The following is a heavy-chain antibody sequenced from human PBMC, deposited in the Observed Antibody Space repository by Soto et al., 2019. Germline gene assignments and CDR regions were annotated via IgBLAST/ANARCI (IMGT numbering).Heavy chain of an antibody. CDR1: GGSISSGGYY. D-gene: IGHD2-21*01. Sequence: KPSETLSLTCTVSGGSISSGGYYWSWIRQHPGKGLEWIGYIYYSGSTYYNPSLKSRVTISVDTSKNQFSLKLSSVTAADTAVYYCARAPIEDLNFDYWGQGTLVTVSS. CDR3: ARAPIEDLNFDY. V-gene: IGHV4-31*03. J-gene: IGHJ4*02. CDR2: IYYSGST.